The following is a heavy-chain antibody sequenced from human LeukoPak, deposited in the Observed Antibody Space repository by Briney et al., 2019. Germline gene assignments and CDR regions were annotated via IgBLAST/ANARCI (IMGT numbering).Heavy chain of an antibody. V-gene: IGHV1-2*02. Sequence: VSVKVSCKASGYTFTGYYMHWVRQAPGQGLEWMGWINPNSGGTNYAQKFRGRVTMTRDTSISTAYMELSRLRSDDTAVYYCARAVRGHDAFDIWGQGTMVTVSS. CDR1: GYTFTGYY. CDR3: ARAVRGHDAFDI. J-gene: IGHJ3*02. CDR2: INPNSGGT. D-gene: IGHD3-16*01.